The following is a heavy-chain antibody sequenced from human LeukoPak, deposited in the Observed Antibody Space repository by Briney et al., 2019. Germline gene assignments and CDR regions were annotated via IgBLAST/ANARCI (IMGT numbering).Heavy chain of an antibody. CDR3: AKGNLPIVVVVAADY. CDR2: ISGSGSRT. CDR1: GLIFGAYA. D-gene: IGHD2-15*01. J-gene: IGHJ4*02. Sequence: GGSLRLSCRVSGLIFGAYAMSWVRQPPGKGLEWVSTISGSGSRTYYADSVKGRFTISRDNSKNTLYLQMNSLRAEDTAVYYCAKGNLPIVVVVAADYWGQGTLVTVSS. V-gene: IGHV3-23*01.